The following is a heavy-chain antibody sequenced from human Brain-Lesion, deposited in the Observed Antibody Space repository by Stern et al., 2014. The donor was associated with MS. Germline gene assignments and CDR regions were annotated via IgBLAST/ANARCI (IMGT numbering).Heavy chain of an antibody. CDR1: GFTFGSCA. V-gene: IGHV3-30*18. D-gene: IGHD2/OR15-2a*01. CDR3: AKDRQYLTYFFDH. CDR2: VSYDGSNK. J-gene: IGHJ5*02. Sequence: QVQLVESGGGVVQPGRPLRLSCVASGFTFGSCAMHWVRQAPGKGLEWVAGVSYDGSNKYNADSVKGRFTISRDNSQNTLYMQMSSLRPEDTAVYYCAKDRQYLTYFFDHWGQGSLVTVSS.